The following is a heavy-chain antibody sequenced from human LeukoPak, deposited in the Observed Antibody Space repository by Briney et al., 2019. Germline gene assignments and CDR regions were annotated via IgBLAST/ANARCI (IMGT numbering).Heavy chain of an antibody. CDR2: ITGDSTYI. D-gene: IGHD1-26*01. V-gene: IGHV3-21*06. J-gene: IGHJ4*02. Sequence: GGSLRLSCAASGLTFSGYSMNWLRQAPGKGLEWVSTITGDSTYISYADSVKGRFTISRDNAKNSLYLQMNSLRAEDTAVYYCARGGLYHYSGTSGDYWGQGTLVTVSS. CDR1: GLTFSGYS. CDR3: ARGGLYHYSGTSGDY.